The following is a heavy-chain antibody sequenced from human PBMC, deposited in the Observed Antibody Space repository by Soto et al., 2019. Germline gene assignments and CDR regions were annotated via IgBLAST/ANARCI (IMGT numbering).Heavy chain of an antibody. V-gene: IGHV1-69*04. CDR1: GGTFSSYT. CDR2: IIPILGIA. D-gene: IGHD4-4*01. J-gene: IGHJ6*03. CDR3: ARDDNSNYEDYYYYYMDV. Sequence: SVKVSCKASGGTFSSYTISWVRQAPGQGLEWMGRIIPILGIANYAQKFQGRVTITADKSTSTAYMELSSLRSEDTAVYYCARDDNSNYEDYYYYYMDVWGKGTTVTVSS.